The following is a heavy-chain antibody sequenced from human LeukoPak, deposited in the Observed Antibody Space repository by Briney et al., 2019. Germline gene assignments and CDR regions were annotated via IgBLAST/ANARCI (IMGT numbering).Heavy chain of an antibody. CDR1: GFTFDNYA. Sequence: GGSLRLSCTASGFTFDNYAMSWFRQAPGKGLEWVGFIRSKIYGGTTEYAASVKGRFTISRDGSKSIAYLQMTSLKSEDTAVYYCVRYRGDADYWGQGTLVTVSS. J-gene: IGHJ4*02. CDR2: IRSKIYGGTT. V-gene: IGHV3-49*01. CDR3: VRYRGDADY. D-gene: IGHD5-12*01.